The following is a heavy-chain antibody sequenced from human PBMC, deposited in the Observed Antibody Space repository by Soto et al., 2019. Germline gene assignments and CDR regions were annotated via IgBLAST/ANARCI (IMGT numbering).Heavy chain of an antibody. D-gene: IGHD5-18*01. CDR1: GFTFSTYA. CDR3: ARVGFPYSYGYLFYY. CDR2: ISASGGST. Sequence: EVQLLESGGGLVQPGGSLRLSCAASGFTFSTYAMTWVRQAPGKGLEWVSGISASGGSTHYADSVKGRFTISRDNSKNTLYLQMNSLRVEDTAVYYCARVGFPYSYGYLFYYWGQGTLVTVSS. V-gene: IGHV3-23*01. J-gene: IGHJ4*02.